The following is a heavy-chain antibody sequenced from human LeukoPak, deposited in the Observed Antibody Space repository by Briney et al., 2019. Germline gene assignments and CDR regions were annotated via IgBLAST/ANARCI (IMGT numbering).Heavy chain of an antibody. D-gene: IGHD6-6*01. J-gene: IGHJ4*02. Sequence: GGSLRLSCTASGFSFSGHWMHWARQLPGKGLAWVSRISPTGSTTSYADSVKGRFTVSRDNAKNTLYLQVNNLRAEDTAVYYCARGPNSNWSGLDFWGQGTLLTVSS. CDR1: GFSFSGHW. CDR3: ARGPNSNWSGLDF. CDR2: ISPTGSTT. V-gene: IGHV3-74*01.